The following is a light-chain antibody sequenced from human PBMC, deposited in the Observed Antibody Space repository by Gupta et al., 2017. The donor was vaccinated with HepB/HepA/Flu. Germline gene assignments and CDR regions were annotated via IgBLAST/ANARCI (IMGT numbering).Light chain of an antibody. J-gene: IGKJ3*01. V-gene: IGKV4-1*01. CDR1: QSVLYSSNNKNY. CDR3: QQYYSTPPT. CDR2: WAS. Sequence: DIGMTQSPASLAVSLGERATINCKSSQSVLYSSNNKNYLAWYQQKPGQPPKLLIYWASTRESGVPDRFSGSGSGTDFTLTISSLQAEDVAVYYCQQYYSTPPTFGPGTKVDIK.